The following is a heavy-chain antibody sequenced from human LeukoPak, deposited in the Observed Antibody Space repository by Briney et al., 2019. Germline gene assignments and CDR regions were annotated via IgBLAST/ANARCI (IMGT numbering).Heavy chain of an antibody. J-gene: IGHJ4*02. V-gene: IGHV4-39*07. CDR3: ARESFEEPGTMDH. CDR2: IYYGGGT. Sequence: SETLSLTCTVSGDSISSSFYYWGWIRQPPGKGLEWIGSIYYGGGTHYNPSLKSRATIFLDTSMNQFSLRLTSVTAADTALYFCARESFEEPGTMDHWGQGTLVIVSS. D-gene: IGHD4/OR15-4a*01. CDR1: GDSISSSFYY.